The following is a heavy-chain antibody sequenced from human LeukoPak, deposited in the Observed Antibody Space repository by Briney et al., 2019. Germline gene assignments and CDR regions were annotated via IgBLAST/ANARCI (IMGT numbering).Heavy chain of an antibody. CDR1: GFTVTNNY. CDR2: ISSSSNYI. D-gene: IGHD6-19*01. Sequence: GGSLRLSCVASGFTVTNNYMSWVRQAPGKGLEWVSSISSSSNYIHYADSVKGRFTISRDNAKNSLYLQIDSLRAEDTAVYYCASGTGYTNGCFDYWGQGTLVTVSS. V-gene: IGHV3-21*01. J-gene: IGHJ4*02. CDR3: ASGTGYTNGCFDY.